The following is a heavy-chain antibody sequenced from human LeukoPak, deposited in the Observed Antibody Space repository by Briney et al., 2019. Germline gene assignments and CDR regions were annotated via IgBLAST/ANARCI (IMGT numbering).Heavy chain of an antibody. D-gene: IGHD1-7*01. Sequence: GGSLRLSCAASGFTFSGYGMHWVRQAPCKGLEWVAFIRYDGSNKYYADSVKGRFTISRDNSKNTLYLQMNSLRAEDTAVYYCAKDYEDWNYARWNTFDIWGQGTMVTVSS. V-gene: IGHV3-30*02. CDR1: GFTFSGYG. J-gene: IGHJ3*02. CDR3: AKDYEDWNYARWNTFDI. CDR2: IRYDGSNK.